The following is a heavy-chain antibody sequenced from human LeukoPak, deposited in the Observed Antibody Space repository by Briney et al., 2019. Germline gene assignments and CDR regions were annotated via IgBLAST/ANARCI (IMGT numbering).Heavy chain of an antibody. CDR3: ARGGRIQLWHGAFNY. CDR1: GFTVSSNY. J-gene: IGHJ4*02. D-gene: IGHD5-18*01. CDR2: IYSGGST. V-gene: IGHV3-53*04. Sequence: PGGSLRLSCAASGFTVSSNYMSWVRQAPGKGLEWVSVIYSGGSTYYADSVKGRFTISRHNSKNTLYLQMNSLRAEDTAVYYCARGGRIQLWHGAFNYWGQGTLVTVSS.